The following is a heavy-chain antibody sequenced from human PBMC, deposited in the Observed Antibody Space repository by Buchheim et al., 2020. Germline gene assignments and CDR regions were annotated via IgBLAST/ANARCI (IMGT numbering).Heavy chain of an antibody. J-gene: IGHJ4*02. CDR2: VDDGGRS. D-gene: IGHD6-19*01. V-gene: IGHV4-59*01. CDR1: GVSMSSSY. Sequence: QVQLQESGPGLVKASETLSLTCTVSGVSMSSSYWSWIRQPPGKGLEWVGFVDDGGRSDSNPSLKSRVTMSVDTSKNQLSLRLNYVTAADTAVYYCARGSGWNLYWGQGTL. CDR3: ARGSGWNLY.